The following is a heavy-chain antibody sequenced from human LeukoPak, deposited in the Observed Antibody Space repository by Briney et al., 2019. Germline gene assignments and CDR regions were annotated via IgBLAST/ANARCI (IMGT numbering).Heavy chain of an antibody. CDR1: GYTFTSYA. D-gene: IGHD5-24*01. CDR3: ARNVEMATIYYFDY. V-gene: IGHV1-3*01. Sequence: GASVKVSCKASGYTFTSYAMHWVRQAPGQRLEWMGWINAGNGNTKYSQEFQGRVTITRDTSASTAYMELSSLRSEDTAVYYCARNVEMATIYYFDYWGQGTLVTVSS. CDR2: INAGNGNT. J-gene: IGHJ4*02.